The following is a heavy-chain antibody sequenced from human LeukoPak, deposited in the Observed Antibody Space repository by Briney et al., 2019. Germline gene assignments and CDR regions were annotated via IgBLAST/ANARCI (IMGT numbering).Heavy chain of an antibody. V-gene: IGHV1-2*02. Sequence: ASVKVSCKASGYTFTGYYMHWVRHAPGQGLEWMGWINPNNGGTNTQKFQGRVTMTRDTSINTAYMELSSLRSDDTAVYYCARGRDSSGYYSGPGDYWGQGTLVTVSS. D-gene: IGHD3-22*01. CDR2: INPNNGGT. CDR1: GYTFTGYY. CDR3: ARGRDSSGYYSGPGDY. J-gene: IGHJ4*02.